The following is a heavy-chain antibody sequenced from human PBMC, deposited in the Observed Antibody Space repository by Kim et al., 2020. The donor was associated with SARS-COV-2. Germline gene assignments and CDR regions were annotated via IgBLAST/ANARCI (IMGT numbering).Heavy chain of an antibody. D-gene: IGHD3-3*01. CDR3: AREPDYDFWSGHPGGGTYYYYGMDV. CDR2: INSDGSST. J-gene: IGHJ6*02. V-gene: IGHV3-74*01. CDR1: GFTFSSYW. Sequence: GGSLRLSCAASGFTFSSYWMHWVRQAPGKGLVWVSRINSDGSSTSYADSVKGRFTISRDNAKNTLYLQMNSLRAEDTAVYYCAREPDYDFWSGHPGGGTYYYYGMDVWGQGTTVTVSS.